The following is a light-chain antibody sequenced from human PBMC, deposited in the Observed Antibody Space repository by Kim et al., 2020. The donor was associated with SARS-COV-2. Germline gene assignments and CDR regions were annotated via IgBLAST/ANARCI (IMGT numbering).Light chain of an antibody. CDR2: QDS. CDR3: QAWDSSTLV. CDR1: KLGDKY. J-gene: IGLJ2*01. V-gene: IGLV3-1*01. Sequence: SYELTQPPSVSVSPGHTASITCSGDKLGDKYACWYQQKPGQSPVLVIYQDSKRPSGIPERFSGSNSGNTATLTISGTQAMDEADYYCQAWDSSTLVFGGGTQLTVL.